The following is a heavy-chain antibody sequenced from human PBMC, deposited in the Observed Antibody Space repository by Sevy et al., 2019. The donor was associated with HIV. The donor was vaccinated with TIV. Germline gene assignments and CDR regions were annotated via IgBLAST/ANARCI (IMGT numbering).Heavy chain of an antibody. Sequence: GGSLRLSCAASGFSVSTHAMHWVRQAPGKGLEWVALISYDGSSKYYADSVKGRLTISRDNSKNTLYLQMSSLRPDDTAVYYCTRDDGYSTGWYPSDYWGQGTLVTVSS. CDR1: GFSVSTHA. V-gene: IGHV3-30-3*01. J-gene: IGHJ4*02. CDR2: ISYDGSSK. CDR3: TRDDGYSTGWYPSDY. D-gene: IGHD6-19*01.